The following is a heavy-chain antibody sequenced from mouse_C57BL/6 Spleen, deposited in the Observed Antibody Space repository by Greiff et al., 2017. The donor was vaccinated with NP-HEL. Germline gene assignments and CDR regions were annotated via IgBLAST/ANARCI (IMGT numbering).Heavy chain of an antibody. J-gene: IGHJ4*01. Sequence: EVQLQQSEGGLVQPGSSMKLSCTASGFTFSDYYMAWVRQVPEKGLEWVANINYDGSSTYYLDSLKSRFIISRDNAKNILYLQMSSLKSEDTATYYCARGLQMDYWGQGTSVTVSS. V-gene: IGHV5-16*01. CDR1: GFTFSDYY. D-gene: IGHD6-1*01. CDR3: ARGLQMDY. CDR2: INYDGSST.